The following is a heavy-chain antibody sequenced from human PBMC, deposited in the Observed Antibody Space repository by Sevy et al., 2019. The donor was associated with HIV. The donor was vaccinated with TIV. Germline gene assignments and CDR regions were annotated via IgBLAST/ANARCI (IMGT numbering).Heavy chain of an antibody. V-gene: IGHV3-23*01. CDR1: GFTFSSYA. D-gene: IGHD3-22*01. CDR3: AGARYDSSGSFDALDI. J-gene: IGHJ3*02. Sequence: GESLKISCAASGFTFSSYAMSWVRQAPGKGLEWVSAISGSGGSTYYADSVKGRFTISRDSSRNTLYLQMNSLRAEDTAVYYCAGARYDSSGSFDALDIWGQGTMVTVSS. CDR2: ISGSGGST.